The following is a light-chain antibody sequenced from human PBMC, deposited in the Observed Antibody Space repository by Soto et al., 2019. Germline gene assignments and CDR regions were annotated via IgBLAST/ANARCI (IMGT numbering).Light chain of an antibody. J-gene: IGKJ1*01. CDR1: QTLSSSY. Sequence: EIVLTQSPGTLSLSPGERATLSCRASQTLSSSYLAWYQQKPGQAPRLLIHGASSRATGIPDRFSGSGSGTDFTLTISRLEPEDFAVYYFQQYGNSRTFGQGTKVEIK. V-gene: IGKV3-20*01. CDR3: QQYGNSRT. CDR2: GAS.